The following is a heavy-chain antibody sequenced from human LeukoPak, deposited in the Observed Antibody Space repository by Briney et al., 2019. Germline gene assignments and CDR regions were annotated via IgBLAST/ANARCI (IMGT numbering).Heavy chain of an antibody. CDR1: GFIFSDYG. Sequence: GGSLRLSCAASGFIFSDYGMHWVRQAPGKGLECVSYITNNSSNIHYADSVKGRFTISRDNAKNSLYLQMNSLSAEDMAVYECATDQNTYYVYWG. J-gene: IGHJ4*01. CDR3: ATDQNTYYVY. D-gene: IGHD1-26*01. V-gene: IGHV3-48*01. CDR2: ITNNSSNI.